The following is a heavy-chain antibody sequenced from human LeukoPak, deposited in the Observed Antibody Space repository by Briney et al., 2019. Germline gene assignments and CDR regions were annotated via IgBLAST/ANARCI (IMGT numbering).Heavy chain of an antibody. Sequence: GGSLRLSCAASGFXFNSYAMTWVRQAPGKGREWVSGISGSGGSTYYADSVKGRFTISRDNSKNRLYLQMNSLRAEDTAVYYCAKTRGWTDNWFAPWGQGTLVTVSS. CDR2: ISGSGGST. CDR3: AKTRGWTDNWFAP. J-gene: IGHJ5*02. CDR1: GFXFNSYA. V-gene: IGHV3-23*01. D-gene: IGHD6-19*01.